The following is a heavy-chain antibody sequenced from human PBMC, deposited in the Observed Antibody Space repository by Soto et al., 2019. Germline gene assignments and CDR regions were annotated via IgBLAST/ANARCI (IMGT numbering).Heavy chain of an antibody. CDR2: IYSVGST. Sequence: EVQLVESGGGLVQPGGSLRLSCAASGFTVSSNYMSWVRQAPGKGLEWVSVIYSVGSTYYADSVKGRFTISRDNSKNTLYLQMNSLRAEDTAVYYCARDPSGGAAAGTHYWGQGTLVTVSS. CDR3: ARDPSGGAAAGTHY. J-gene: IGHJ4*02. CDR1: GFTVSSNY. V-gene: IGHV3-66*01. D-gene: IGHD6-13*01.